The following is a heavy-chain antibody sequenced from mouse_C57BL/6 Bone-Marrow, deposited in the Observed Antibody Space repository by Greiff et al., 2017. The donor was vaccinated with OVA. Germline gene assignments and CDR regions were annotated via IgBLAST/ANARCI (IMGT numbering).Heavy chain of an antibody. CDR2: INPNNGGT. D-gene: IGHD2-14*01. Sequence: VQLQQSGPELVKPGASVKISCKASGYTFTDYYMNWVKQSHGKSLEWIGDINPNNGGTSYNQKFKGKATLTVDKSSSTAYMELRSLTSEDSAVYYCASGRYLAWFAYWGQGTLVTVSA. CDR1: GYTFTDYY. CDR3: ASGRYLAWFAY. J-gene: IGHJ3*01. V-gene: IGHV1-26*01.